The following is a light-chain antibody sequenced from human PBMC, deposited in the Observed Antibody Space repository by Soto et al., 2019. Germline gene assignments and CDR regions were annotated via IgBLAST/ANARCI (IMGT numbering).Light chain of an antibody. CDR1: QSVSSNF. CDR2: GAS. Sequence: IVLTQSPGTLSLSPWERATLSCRASQSVSSNFLAWYQEKPGQAPRLLIYGASSRATGIPDRSSGSGSGTDFTLTISRLEPEDFAVYYCRQYDTSPPLTFGGGTKVDI. J-gene: IGKJ4*01. CDR3: RQYDTSPPLT. V-gene: IGKV3-20*01.